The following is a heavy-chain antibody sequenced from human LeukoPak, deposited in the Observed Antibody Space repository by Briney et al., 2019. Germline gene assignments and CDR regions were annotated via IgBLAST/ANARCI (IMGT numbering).Heavy chain of an antibody. J-gene: IGHJ4*02. Sequence: ASVKVSCKASGYTFTSYAMNWVRHAPRQGLEWMGWINTNTGNPTYAQGFTGRFVFSLDTSVSTAYLQISSLKAEDTAVYYCARVTSTAAAIFDYWGQGTLVTVSS. CDR3: ARVTSTAAAIFDY. V-gene: IGHV7-4-1*02. D-gene: IGHD6-13*01. CDR2: INTNTGNP. CDR1: GYTFTSYA.